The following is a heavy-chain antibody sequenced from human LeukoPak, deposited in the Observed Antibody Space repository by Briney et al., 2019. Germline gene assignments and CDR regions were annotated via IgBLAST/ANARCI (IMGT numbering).Heavy chain of an antibody. J-gene: IGHJ4*02. CDR3: ARDRRTGRLGELSLDPCFDY. D-gene: IGHD3-16*02. CDR2: IYSGGST. CDR1: GFTVSSNY. V-gene: IGHV3-53*01. Sequence: GGSLRLSCAASGFTVSSNYMSWVRQAPGKGLEWVSVIYSGGSTYYADSVKGRFTIFRDNSKNTLYLQMNSLRAEDTAVYYCARDRRTGRLGELSLDPCFDYWGQGTLVTVSS.